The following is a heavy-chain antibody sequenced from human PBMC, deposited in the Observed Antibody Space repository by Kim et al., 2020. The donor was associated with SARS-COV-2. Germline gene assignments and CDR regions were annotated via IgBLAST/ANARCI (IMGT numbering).Heavy chain of an antibody. V-gene: IGHV1-2*06. Sequence: ASVKVSCKASGYSFTAYYMHWVRQAPGQGLEWMGRINPSSGGTNYAQKFRARVTMTSDTAIATAYMELNSLTSNDTAVYYCARSLQRLVQGDFDPWGQGT. J-gene: IGHJ5*02. CDR2: INPSSGGT. CDR3: ARSLQRLVQGDFDP. D-gene: IGHD3-9*01. CDR1: GYSFTAYY.